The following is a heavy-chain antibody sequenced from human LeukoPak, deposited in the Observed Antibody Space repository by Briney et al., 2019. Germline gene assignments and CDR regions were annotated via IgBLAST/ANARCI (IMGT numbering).Heavy chain of an antibody. CDR2: INPSGGST. CDR1: GYTFTSYY. CDR3: ASGRPQYQLLLLSYYYYMDV. D-gene: IGHD2-2*01. V-gene: IGHV1-46*01. Sequence: ASVKVSCKASGYTFTSYYMHWVRQAPGQGLEWMGIINPSGGSTSYAQKFQGRVTMTRDMSTSTVYMELSSLRSEDTAVYYCASGRPQYQLLLLSYYYYMDVWGKGTTVTVSS. J-gene: IGHJ6*03.